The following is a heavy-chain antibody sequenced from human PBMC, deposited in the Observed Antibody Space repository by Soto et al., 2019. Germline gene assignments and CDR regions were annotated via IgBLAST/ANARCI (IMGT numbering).Heavy chain of an antibody. V-gene: IGHV1-2*04. CDR2: INPNNGDT. D-gene: IGHD2-15*01. Sequence: QGLEWMGCINPNNGDTSYAQKFQGWVTMTRDTSITTVYMEVTRLRSDDTAVYYCAREDCNGRNFYPNPAYWGQGTLVPVSS. J-gene: IGHJ4*02. CDR3: AREDCNGRNFYPNPAY.